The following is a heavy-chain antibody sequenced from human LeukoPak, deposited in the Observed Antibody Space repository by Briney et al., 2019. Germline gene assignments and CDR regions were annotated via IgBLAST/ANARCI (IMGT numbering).Heavy chain of an antibody. V-gene: IGHV4-31*03. Sequence: PSETLSLTCIVSGGSISSITSLTYYWSWIRQHPGKGLEWIGYIYYSGSTYYNPSLKSRVTISVDTSKNQFSLKLSSVTAADTAVYYCARAAAAGIKKWFDYWGQGTLVTVSS. D-gene: IGHD6-13*01. CDR2: IYYSGST. CDR3: ARAAAAGIKKWFDY. CDR1: GGSISSITSLTYY. J-gene: IGHJ4*02.